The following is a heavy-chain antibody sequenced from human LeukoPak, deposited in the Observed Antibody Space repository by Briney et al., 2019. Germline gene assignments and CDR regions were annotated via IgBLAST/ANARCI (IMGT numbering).Heavy chain of an antibody. CDR2: ISGSGGST. Sequence: GGSLRLSCAASGFTFSSYAMSWVRQAPGKGLEWVSAISGSGGSTYYADSVKGRFTISRDNSKNTLYLQMNSLRAEDTAVYYCARGGRGSYGSGSLYFDYWGQGTLVTVSS. CDR1: GFTFSSYA. J-gene: IGHJ4*02. D-gene: IGHD3-10*01. CDR3: ARGGRGSYGSGSLYFDY. V-gene: IGHV3-23*01.